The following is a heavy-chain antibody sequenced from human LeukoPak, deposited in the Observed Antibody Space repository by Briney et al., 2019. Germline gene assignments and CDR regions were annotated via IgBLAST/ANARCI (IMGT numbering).Heavy chain of an antibody. CDR1: GGSFSGYY. CDR3: EGVPAADDAFDI. CDR2: INHSGST. V-gene: IGHV4-34*01. J-gene: IGHJ3*02. D-gene: IGHD2-2*01. Sequence: KSSETLSLTCAVYGGSFSGYYWSWIRQPPGKGLEWIGEINHSGSTNYNPSLKSRVTISVDTSKNQFSLKLSSVTAADTAVHYCEGVPAADDAFDIWGQGTMVTVSS.